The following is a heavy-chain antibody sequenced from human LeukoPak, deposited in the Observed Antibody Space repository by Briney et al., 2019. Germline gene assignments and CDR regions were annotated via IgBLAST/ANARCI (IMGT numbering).Heavy chain of an antibody. J-gene: IGHJ4*02. D-gene: IGHD2-2*01. CDR2: IDQDGSAT. CDR3: ARNPAKVVPAVY. V-gene: IGHV3-7*01. Sequence: GGSLRPSCAASGSTFRNYWMSWVRKAQGKGLEGVANIDQDGSATYYVDSVKGRFTISRDNAKSSLYLQMSSLRAEDTAVYYCARNPAKVVPAVYWGQGTLVTVSS. CDR1: GSTFRNYW.